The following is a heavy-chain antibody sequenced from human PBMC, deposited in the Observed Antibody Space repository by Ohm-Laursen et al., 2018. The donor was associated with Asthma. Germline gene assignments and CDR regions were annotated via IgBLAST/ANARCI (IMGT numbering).Heavy chain of an antibody. V-gene: IGHV3-30*03. CDR1: GFTFSSYG. Sequence: SLRLSCAASGFTFSSYGMHWVRQAPGKGLEWVAVISYDGSNKYYADSVNGRFTVSRDDSKNTLYLQMNSLRPDDTAVYYCARVVMVWYLPAFDFWGQGTLVTVSS. CDR3: ARVVMVWYLPAFDF. D-gene: IGHD2-21*01. J-gene: IGHJ4*02. CDR2: ISYDGSNK.